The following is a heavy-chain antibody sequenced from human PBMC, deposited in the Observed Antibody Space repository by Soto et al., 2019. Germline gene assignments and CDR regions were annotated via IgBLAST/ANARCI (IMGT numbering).Heavy chain of an antibody. CDR3: ARGPLMTYYYNSGRRDRGYFDF. Sequence: SETLSLTCAVSGGSFSGYYWNWIRQPPGKGLEWLGEISRSGSATYNPSLKGRVTMSVDTSKNQISLTVTSVTAADTAVYYCARGPLMTYYYNSGRRDRGYFDFWGQGTLVTVSS. V-gene: IGHV4-34*01. CDR2: ISRSGSA. J-gene: IGHJ4*02. D-gene: IGHD3-10*01. CDR1: GGSFSGYY.